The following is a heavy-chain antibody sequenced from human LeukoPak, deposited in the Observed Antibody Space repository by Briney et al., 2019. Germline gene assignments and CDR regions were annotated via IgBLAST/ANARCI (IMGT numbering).Heavy chain of an antibody. Sequence: ASETLSLTCTVSGGSISSYYWSWIRQPPGKGLEWIGYIYYSGSTNYNPSLKSRVTISVDTSKNQFSLKLRSVTAADTAVYYCARVTGYVIEDNFDYWGQGTLVTVSS. CDR2: IYYSGST. J-gene: IGHJ4*02. V-gene: IGHV4-59*01. D-gene: IGHD2-15*01. CDR3: ARVTGYVIEDNFDY. CDR1: GGSISSYY.